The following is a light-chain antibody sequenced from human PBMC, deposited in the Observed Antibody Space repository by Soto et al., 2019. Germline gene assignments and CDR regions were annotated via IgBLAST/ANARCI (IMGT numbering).Light chain of an antibody. Sequence: QSVLTQPAYVYGYPGQSITIPCTGTNSDVGGYNYVSWYQHHPGKAPKLMISEVVHRPSGVSSRVSGSKSGSTASLTISGRQSEDDADDYCSSYTTTDTPDVFGAGTKLTVL. CDR3: SSYTTTDTPDV. CDR2: EVV. J-gene: IGLJ1*01. V-gene: IGLV2-14*01. CDR1: NSDVGGYNY.